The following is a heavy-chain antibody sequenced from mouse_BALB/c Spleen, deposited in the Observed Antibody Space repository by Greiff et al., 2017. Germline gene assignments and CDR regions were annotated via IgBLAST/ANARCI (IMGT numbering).Heavy chain of an antibody. J-gene: IGHJ1*01. Sequence: EVKLVESGGGLVKPGGSLKLSCAASGFTFSSYAMSWVRQSPEKRLEWVAEISSGGSYTYYPDTVTGRFTISRDNAKNTLYLEMSSLRSEDTAMYYCAKKDGYQGYFDVWGAGTTVTVSS. CDR3: AKKDGYQGYFDV. D-gene: IGHD2-3*01. CDR1: GFTFSSYA. V-gene: IGHV5-9-4*01. CDR2: ISSGGSYT.